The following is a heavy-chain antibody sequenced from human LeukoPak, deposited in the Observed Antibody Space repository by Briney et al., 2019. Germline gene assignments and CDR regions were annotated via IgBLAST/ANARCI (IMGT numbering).Heavy chain of an antibody. V-gene: IGHV1-8*03. CDR3: ARGGGYSSSWYSARVWNYYYYYMDV. D-gene: IGHD6-13*01. CDR1: GYTFTSYD. CDR2: MNPNSGNT. Sequence: ASVKVSCKASGYTFTSYDINWVRQATGQGLEWMGGMNPNSGNTGYAQKFQGRVTITRNTSISTAYMELSSLRSEDTAVYYCARGGGYSSSWYSARVWNYYYYYMDVWGKGTTVTVSS. J-gene: IGHJ6*03.